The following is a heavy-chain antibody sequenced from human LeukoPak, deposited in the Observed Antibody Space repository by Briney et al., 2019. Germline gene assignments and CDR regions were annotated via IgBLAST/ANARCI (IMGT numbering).Heavy chain of an antibody. V-gene: IGHV4-61*05. CDR1: SASISSSPYY. D-gene: IGHD2-8*01. J-gene: IGHJ6*03. Sequence: SETLSLTCTVSSASISSSPYYWGWIRQPPGKGLEWIGYIYYSGSTNYNPSLKSRVTISVDTSKNQFSLKLSSVTAADTAVYYCARLYPYYYYYMDVWGKGTTVTVSS. CDR2: IYYSGST. CDR3: ARLYPYYYYYMDV.